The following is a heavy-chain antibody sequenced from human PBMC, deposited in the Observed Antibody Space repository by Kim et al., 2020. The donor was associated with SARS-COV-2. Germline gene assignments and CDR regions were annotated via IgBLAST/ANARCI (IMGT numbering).Heavy chain of an antibody. J-gene: IGHJ4*02. CDR3: TTWFGELLFDY. CDR2: T. Sequence: TDYAAHVKGRFTNSRDDSKNTLYLQMNSLKTEDTAVYYCTTWFGELLFDYWGQGTLVTVSS. D-gene: IGHD3-10*01. V-gene: IGHV3-15*01.